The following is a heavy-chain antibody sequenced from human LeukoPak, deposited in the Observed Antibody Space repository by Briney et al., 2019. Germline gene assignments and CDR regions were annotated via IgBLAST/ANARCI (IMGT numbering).Heavy chain of an antibody. V-gene: IGHV4-34*01. CDR1: GGSFSGYY. D-gene: IGHD2-2*01. Sequence: SETLSLTCAVYGGSFSGYYWSWIRQPPEKGLEWIGEINHSGSTNYNPSLKSRVTISVDTSKNQFSLNLTSVTAADTAVYYCARGLGFCSTNSCYGEYFHHWGQGTLVTVSS. CDR3: ARGLGFCSTNSCYGEYFHH. CDR2: INHSGST. J-gene: IGHJ1*01.